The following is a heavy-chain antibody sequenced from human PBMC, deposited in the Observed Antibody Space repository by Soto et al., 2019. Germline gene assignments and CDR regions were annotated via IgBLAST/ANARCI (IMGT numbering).Heavy chain of an antibody. CDR3: ARDLRSGSHRHDAFDI. CDR2: IIPIFGTA. V-gene: IGHV1-69*13. CDR1: GGTFSSYA. D-gene: IGHD1-26*01. Sequence: ASVKVSCKASGGTFSSYAISWVRQAPGQGLEWMGGIIPIFGTANYAQKFQGRVTITADESTSTAYMGLSSLRSEDTAVYYCARDLRSGSHRHDAFDIWGQGTMVTVSS. J-gene: IGHJ3*02.